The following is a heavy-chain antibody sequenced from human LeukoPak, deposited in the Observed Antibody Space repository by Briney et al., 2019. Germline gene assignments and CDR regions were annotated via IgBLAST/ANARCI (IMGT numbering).Heavy chain of an antibody. CDR3: TTSLALSSGYYY. CDR2: IKSKTDGGTT. CDR1: GFTFSNAW. J-gene: IGHJ4*02. V-gene: IGHV3-15*01. Sequence: GSLRLSCAASGFTFSNAWMSWVRQAPGKGLEWVGRIKSKTDGGTTDYAAPVKGRFTISRDDSKNTLYLQMNSLKTEDTAVYYCTTSLALSSGYYYWGQGTLVTVSS. D-gene: IGHD3-22*01.